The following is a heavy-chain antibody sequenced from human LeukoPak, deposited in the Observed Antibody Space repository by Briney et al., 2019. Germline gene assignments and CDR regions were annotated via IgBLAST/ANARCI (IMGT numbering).Heavy chain of an antibody. CDR2: VVPKSGDT. D-gene: IGHD2-15*01. J-gene: IGHJ3*02. Sequence: GASVKVSCKASGYTFIFFYIHWLRQAPGQGLEWMGWVVPKSGDTNIAQKFRDRVTMTRDTSINTAYMEINRLTSDDTAMYYCTRGVLLQGRGAFDIWGQGAMVTVSS. CDR1: GYTFIFFY. V-gene: IGHV1-2*02. CDR3: TRGVLLQGRGAFDI.